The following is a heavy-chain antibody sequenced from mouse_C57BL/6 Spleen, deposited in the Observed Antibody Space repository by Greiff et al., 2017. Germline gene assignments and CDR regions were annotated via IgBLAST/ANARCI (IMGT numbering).Heavy chain of an antibody. CDR2: IYPGSGNT. D-gene: IGHD4-1*01. CDR1: GYSFTSYY. CDR3: ARAGTGYYYAMDY. Sequence: QVQLKESGPELVKPGASVKISCKASGYSFTSYYIHWVKQRPGQGLEWIGWIYPGSGNTKYNEKFKGKATLTADTSSSTAYMQLSSLTSEDSAVYYCARAGTGYYYAMDYWGQGTSVTVSS. V-gene: IGHV1-66*01. J-gene: IGHJ4*01.